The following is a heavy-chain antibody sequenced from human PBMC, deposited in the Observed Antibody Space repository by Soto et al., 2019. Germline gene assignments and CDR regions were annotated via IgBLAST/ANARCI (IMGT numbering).Heavy chain of an antibody. V-gene: IGHV3-64D*06. D-gene: IGHD5-12*01. CDR1: GFTFSNNP. J-gene: IGHJ4*02. CDR2: ISSDGGST. Sequence: GGSLRLSCSTSGFTFSNNPMHWVRQAPGKGLEYVSGISSDGGSTYYADSVKGRFTISRDNSKNTLYLQMSSLRTEDTAVYYCVKYSGFDYFIDCWGQGTLVTVSS. CDR3: VKYSGFDYFIDC.